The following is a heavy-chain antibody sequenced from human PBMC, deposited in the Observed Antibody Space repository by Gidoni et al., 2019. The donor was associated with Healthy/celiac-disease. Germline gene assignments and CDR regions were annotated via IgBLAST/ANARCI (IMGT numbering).Heavy chain of an antibody. V-gene: IGHV3-33*01. CDR2: IWYDGSNK. Sequence: QVQLVESGGGVVQPGRSLRLSCAASGFTFSRYGMHWVRQAPGKGLEWVAVIWYDGSNKYYADSVKGRFTISRDNSKNTLYLQMNSLRAEDTAVYYCARGGYYYGSGSVFDYWGQGTLVTVSS. CDR1: GFTFSRYG. D-gene: IGHD3-10*01. CDR3: ARGGYYYGSGSVFDY. J-gene: IGHJ4*02.